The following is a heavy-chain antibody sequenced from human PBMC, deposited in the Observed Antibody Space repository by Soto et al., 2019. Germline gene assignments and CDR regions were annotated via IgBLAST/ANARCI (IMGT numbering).Heavy chain of an antibody. V-gene: IGHV3-23*01. J-gene: IGHJ4*02. CDR3: AKDRSDDSSGYYVWIFDY. Sequence: GGSLRLSCAASGFTFSSYAMSWVRQAPGKGLEWVSAISGSGGSTYYADSVKGRFTISRDNSKNTLYLQMNSLRAEDTAVYYCAKDRSDDSSGYYVWIFDYWGQGTLVTVSS. CDR1: GFTFSSYA. CDR2: ISGSGGST. D-gene: IGHD3-22*01.